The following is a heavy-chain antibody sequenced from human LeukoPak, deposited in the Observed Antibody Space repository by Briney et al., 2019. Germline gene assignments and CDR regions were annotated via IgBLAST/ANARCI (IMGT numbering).Heavy chain of an antibody. CDR2: ISSSSYI. D-gene: IGHD6-13*01. CDR3: ARDSWSRSSSWYGY. J-gene: IGHJ4*02. CDR1: GFTFSSYS. V-gene: IGHV3-21*01. Sequence: GGSLRLSCAASGFTFSSYSMNWVRQAPGKGLEWVSSISSSSYIYYADSVKGRFTISRDNAKNSLYLQMNSLRAEDTAVYYCARDSWSRSSSWYGYWGQGTLVTVSS.